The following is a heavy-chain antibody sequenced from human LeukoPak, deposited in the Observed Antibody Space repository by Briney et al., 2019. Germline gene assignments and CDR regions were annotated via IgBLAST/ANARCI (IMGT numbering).Heavy chain of an antibody. CDR3: ARGTGALWYYDSSGYSLDY. D-gene: IGHD3-22*01. CDR2: INHSGST. V-gene: IGHV4-34*01. J-gene: IGHJ4*02. CDR1: GGPFSGYY. Sequence: SETLSLTCAVYGGPFSGYYWSWIRQPPGKGLEWIGEINHSGSTNYNPSLKSRVTISVDTSKNQFSLKLSSVTAADTAVYYCARGTGALWYYDSSGYSLDYWGQGTLVTVSS.